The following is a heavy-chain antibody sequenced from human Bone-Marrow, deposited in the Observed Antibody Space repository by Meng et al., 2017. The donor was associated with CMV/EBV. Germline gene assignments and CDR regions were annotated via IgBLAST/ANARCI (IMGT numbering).Heavy chain of an antibody. CDR3: ARDRNYYDSSGYYATLGFDY. Sequence: GESLKISCAASGFTFSSYGMHWVRQAPGKGLEWVSYISSSGSTIYYADSVKGRFTISRDNAKNTLYLQMNSLRAEDTAVYYCARDRNYYDSSGYYATLGFDYWGQGTLVTVSS. CDR2: ISSSGSTI. J-gene: IGHJ4*02. D-gene: IGHD3-22*01. V-gene: IGHV3-48*04. CDR1: GFTFSSYG.